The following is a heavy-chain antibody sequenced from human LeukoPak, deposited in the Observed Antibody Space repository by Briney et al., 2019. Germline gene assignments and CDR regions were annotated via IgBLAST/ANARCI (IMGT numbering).Heavy chain of an antibody. CDR3: AKMEQQLVGYYFDY. CDR2: ISYDGSNK. Sequence: GGSLRLSCAASGFTFSSYAMHWVRQAPGKGLEWVAVISYDGSNKYYADSVKGRFTISRDNSKNTLYLQMNSLRAEDTAVYYCAKMEQQLVGYYFDYWGQGALLTVSS. D-gene: IGHD6-13*01. V-gene: IGHV3-30-3*02. CDR1: GFTFSSYA. J-gene: IGHJ4*02.